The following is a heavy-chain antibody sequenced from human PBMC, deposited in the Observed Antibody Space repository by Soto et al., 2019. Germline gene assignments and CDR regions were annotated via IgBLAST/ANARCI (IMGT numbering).Heavy chain of an antibody. D-gene: IGHD7-27*01. CDR2: IIPIFDTA. V-gene: IGHV1-69*12. CDR1: GGTFSSYA. J-gene: IGHJ6*04. Sequence: QVQLVQSGAEVKKPGSSVKVSCKASGGTFSSYAISWVRQAPGQGLEWMGGIIPIFDTANYAQNVKGRVTSTADESTSTDSIALSSLRSEDTAVHYCAGETGEAGTCYGRDVWGWGAPGTVCS. CDR3: AGETGEAGTCYGRDV.